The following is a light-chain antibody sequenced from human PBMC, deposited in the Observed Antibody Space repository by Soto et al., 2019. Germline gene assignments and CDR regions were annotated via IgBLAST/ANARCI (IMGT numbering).Light chain of an antibody. CDR2: DAS. CDR1: QDISDV. CDR3: QQFYDLPIT. J-gene: IGKJ5*01. Sequence: DIQMTQSPSSLSAYVGDRVTITCQASQDISDVLNWYQQQPGKAPKVLIYDASKLQTGVPSRFSGRGSGKDFTFTISSLQPDDSGTYYCQQFYDLPITFGQGTRLEI. V-gene: IGKV1-33*01.